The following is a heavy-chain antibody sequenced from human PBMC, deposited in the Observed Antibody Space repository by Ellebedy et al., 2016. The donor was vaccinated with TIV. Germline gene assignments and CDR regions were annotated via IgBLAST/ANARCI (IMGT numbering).Heavy chain of an antibody. CDR3: VSSASMDAFDL. J-gene: IGHJ3*01. Sequence: SETLSLTCAVSGGSLSDNYWTWIRQAPGKGLEWIGYLYYTGSTNYNPSLKSRVTISVNTPRNQFSLKLSPVTTADTAVYYCVSSASMDAFDLWGQGTMVTVSS. CDR2: LYYTGST. CDR1: GGSLSDNY. D-gene: IGHD3-16*01. V-gene: IGHV4-59*01.